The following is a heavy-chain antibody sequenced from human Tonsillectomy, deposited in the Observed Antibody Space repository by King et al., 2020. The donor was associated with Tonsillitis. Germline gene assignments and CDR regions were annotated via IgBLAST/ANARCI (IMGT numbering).Heavy chain of an antibody. CDR1: GFTVSSDW. V-gene: IGHV3-74*01. J-gene: IGHJ6*03. CDR2: INSDGSST. CDR3: ARELYREYYYMDV. Sequence: VQLVESGGGLVQPGGSLRLSCSASGFTVSSDWMHWVRQAPLKWLVWVSRINSDGSSTSYADSVKGRFTISRDKAKTTLYLQMNIPRAEDTAVYYCARELYREYYYMDVWGKGTTVTVSS. D-gene: IGHD1-26*01.